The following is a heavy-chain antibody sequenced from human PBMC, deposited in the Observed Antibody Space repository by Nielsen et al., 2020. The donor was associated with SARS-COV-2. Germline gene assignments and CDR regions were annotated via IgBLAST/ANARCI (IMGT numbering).Heavy chain of an antibody. D-gene: IGHD1-1*01. CDR1: GFTFSSYS. CDR3: ARDPFGTDYYYYYMDV. J-gene: IGHJ6*03. CDR2: ISSSSSTI. Sequence: GGSLRLSCAASGFTFSSYSMNWVRQAPGKGLEWVSSISSSSSTIYYADSVKGRFTISRDNAKNSLYLQMNSLRAEDTAVYYCARDPFGTDYYYYYMDVWGKGTTVTVSS. V-gene: IGHV3-48*01.